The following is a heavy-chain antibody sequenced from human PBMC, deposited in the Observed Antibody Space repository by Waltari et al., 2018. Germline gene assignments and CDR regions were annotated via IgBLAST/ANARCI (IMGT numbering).Heavy chain of an antibody. CDR3: VRGATYYYYGMDV. CDR2: IRYDGSNK. D-gene: IGHD1-26*01. CDR1: GFTFSSYG. J-gene: IGHJ6*02. V-gene: IGHV3-30*02. Sequence: QVQLLESGGGVVQPGGSLRLSCAASGFTFSSYGMHWVRQAPGKGLEWVAFIRYDGSNKYYADSVKGRFTISRDNSKNTLYLQMNSLRAEDTAVYYCVRGATYYYYGMDVWGQGTTVTVSS.